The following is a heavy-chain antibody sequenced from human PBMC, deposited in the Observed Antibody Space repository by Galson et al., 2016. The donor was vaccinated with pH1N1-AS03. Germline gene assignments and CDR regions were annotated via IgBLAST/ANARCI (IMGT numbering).Heavy chain of an antibody. CDR1: GGVFSNYA. D-gene: IGHD4-23*01. Sequence: SVKVSCKASGGVFSNYAFSRVRQVPGQGLEWIGSIISLFGTTNYAQKFQDRVTITADGSMELNSLTSGDTAVYYCATKGPVASYRAFDVWGQGTMVTVSS. CDR2: IISLFGTT. J-gene: IGHJ3*01. V-gene: IGHV1-69*13. CDR3: ATKGPVASYRAFDV.